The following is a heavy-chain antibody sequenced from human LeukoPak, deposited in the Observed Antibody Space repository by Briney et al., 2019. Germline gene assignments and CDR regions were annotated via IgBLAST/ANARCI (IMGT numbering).Heavy chain of an antibody. V-gene: IGHV3-30-3*01. Sequence: GGSLRLSCAASGFTFSSYAIHWVRQAPGKGLEWVAVISYDGSNKYYADSVKGRFTISRDNSKNTLYLQMNSLRAEGTAVYYCARGLVLVPIYNWFDPWGQGTLVTVSS. CDR3: ARGLVLVPIYNWFDP. J-gene: IGHJ5*02. D-gene: IGHD6-13*01. CDR2: ISYDGSNK. CDR1: GFTFSSYA.